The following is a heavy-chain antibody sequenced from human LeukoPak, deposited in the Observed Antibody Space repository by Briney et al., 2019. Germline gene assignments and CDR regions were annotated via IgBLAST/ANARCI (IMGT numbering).Heavy chain of an antibody. Sequence: PSETLSLTFTVSGGSISSSSYYWGWVRQPPGKGLEWIGSIYYSGSTYYNPSLKSRVTISVDTSKNQFSLKLSSVTAADTAVYYCARATAMADAFDIWGQGTMVTVSS. D-gene: IGHD5-18*01. CDR3: ARATAMADAFDI. CDR1: GGSISSSSYY. V-gene: IGHV4-39*07. CDR2: IYYSGST. J-gene: IGHJ3*02.